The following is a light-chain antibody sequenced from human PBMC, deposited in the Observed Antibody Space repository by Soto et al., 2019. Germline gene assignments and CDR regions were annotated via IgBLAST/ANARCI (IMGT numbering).Light chain of an antibody. CDR1: QSVSSNS. Sequence: EIVLTQSPASLSLSPGERATLSCGASQSVSSNSLAWYQQKPGLAPRLLIYDASSRATGIPDRFSGSGSGTDFTLTTSRLEPEDFAVYYCQQFGSSPITFGQGTRLEIK. J-gene: IGKJ5*01. CDR3: QQFGSSPIT. V-gene: IGKV3D-20*01. CDR2: DAS.